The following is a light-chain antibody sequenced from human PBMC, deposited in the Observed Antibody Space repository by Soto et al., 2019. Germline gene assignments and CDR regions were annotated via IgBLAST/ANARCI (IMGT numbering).Light chain of an antibody. CDR2: DAS. J-gene: IGKJ5*01. CDR3: QESYSTLGVT. Sequence: DIQMTQSPSTLSASIGDRVIITCRASQSISSWLAWYQQKPGKAPKLLIYDASSLQSGVPSRFSGSGSGTDFTLTISSLQPGDFATYYCQESYSTLGVTFGQGTRLE. CDR1: QSISSW. V-gene: IGKV1-5*01.